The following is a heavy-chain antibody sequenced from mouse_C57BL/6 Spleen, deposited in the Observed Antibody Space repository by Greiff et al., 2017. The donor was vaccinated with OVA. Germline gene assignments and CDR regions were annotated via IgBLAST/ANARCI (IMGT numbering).Heavy chain of an antibody. Sequence: VQLQQPGAELVKPGASVKLSCKASGYTFTSYWMHWVKQRPGQGLEWIGMIHPNSGSTNYNEKFKSKATLTVDKSSSTAYMQLSSLTSEDSAVYYCARTTVVPYFDYWGQGTTLTVSS. CDR2: IHPNSGST. D-gene: IGHD1-1*01. J-gene: IGHJ2*01. V-gene: IGHV1-64*01. CDR3: ARTTVVPYFDY. CDR1: GYTFTSYW.